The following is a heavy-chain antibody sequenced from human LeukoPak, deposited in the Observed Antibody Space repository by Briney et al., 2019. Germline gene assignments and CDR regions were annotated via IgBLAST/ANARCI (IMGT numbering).Heavy chain of an antibody. D-gene: IGHD3-10*01. J-gene: IGHJ4*02. CDR3: ARARWFGEYD. Sequence: SGTLSLTCAVSGDSISSNNWWSWVRQPPGKGLEWIGYIYYSGSTYYNPSLKSRVTISVDTSKNQFSLKLSSVTAADTAVYYCARARWFGEYDWGQGTLVTVSS. CDR2: IYYSGST. V-gene: IGHV4-4*02. CDR1: GDSISSNNW.